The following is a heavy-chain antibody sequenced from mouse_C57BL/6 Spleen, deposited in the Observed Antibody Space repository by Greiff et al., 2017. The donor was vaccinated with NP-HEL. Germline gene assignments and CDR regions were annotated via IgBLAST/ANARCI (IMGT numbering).Heavy chain of an antibody. V-gene: IGHV1-19*01. CDR1: GYTFTDYY. CDR2: INPYNGGT. D-gene: IGHD2-1*01. CDR3: ARKIYYGNYDYFDY. Sequence: EVQLQQSGPVLVKPGASVKMSCKASGYTFTDYYMNWVKQSHGKSLEWIGVINPYNGGTSYNQKFKGKATLTVDKSSSTAYIELNSLTSADSAVYYCARKIYYGNYDYFDYWGQGTTLTVSS. J-gene: IGHJ2*01.